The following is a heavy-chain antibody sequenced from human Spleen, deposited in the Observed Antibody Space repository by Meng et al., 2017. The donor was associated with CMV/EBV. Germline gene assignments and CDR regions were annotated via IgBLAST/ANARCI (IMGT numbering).Heavy chain of an antibody. CDR3: ARGLLYSGSYYDY. D-gene: IGHD1-26*01. Sequence: GESLKISCEVSGSMFNYYGMHWVRQAPGKGLEWVSSISSSSSYIYYADSVKGRFTISRDNAKNSLYLQMNSLRAEDTAVYYCARGLLYSGSYYDYWGQGTLVTVSS. CDR1: GSMFNYYG. V-gene: IGHV3-21*01. CDR2: ISSSSSYI. J-gene: IGHJ4*02.